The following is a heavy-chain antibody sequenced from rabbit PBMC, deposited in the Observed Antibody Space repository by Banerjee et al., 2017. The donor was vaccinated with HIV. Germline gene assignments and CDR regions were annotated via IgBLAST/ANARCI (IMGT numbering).Heavy chain of an antibody. CDR2: IYTIYSDTT. CDR1: GFDLSSYY. CDR3: ARDLAGVIGWNFGL. D-gene: IGHD4-1*01. Sequence: GGDLVKPEGSLTLTCTASGFDLSSYYTCWVRQAPGKGLEWIGCIYTIYSDTTYYATWAKGRFTISKTSSTTVTLQMTSLTAADTATYFCARDLAGVIGWNFGLWGQGTLVTVS. V-gene: IGHV1S40*01. J-gene: IGHJ6*01.